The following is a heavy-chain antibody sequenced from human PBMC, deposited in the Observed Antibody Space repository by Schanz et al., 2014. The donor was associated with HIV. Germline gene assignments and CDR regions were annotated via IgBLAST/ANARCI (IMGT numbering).Heavy chain of an antibody. J-gene: IGHJ6*02. CDR3: ARDGGEV. V-gene: IGHV3-30-3*01. Sequence: QVQLGQSGGGVVQPGRSLRLSCAASGFTFSDYSMHWVRQAPGKALEWVAVISHDGTNKFYAGSVKDRFTISRDNAKNTLYVQIRSLRNEDTAVYYCARDGGEVWGQGTTVTVSS. CDR1: GFTFSDYS. D-gene: IGHD3-16*01. CDR2: ISHDGTNK.